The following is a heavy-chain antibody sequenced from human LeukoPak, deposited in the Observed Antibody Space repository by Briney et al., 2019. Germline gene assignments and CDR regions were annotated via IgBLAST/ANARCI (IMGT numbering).Heavy chain of an antibody. CDR2: IGAYNGNT. D-gene: IGHD6-6*01. CDR3: AREYSSSSRYFDL. CDR1: GYTFTSYG. Sequence: ASVKVSCKASGYTFTSYGITWVLQAPGQGLEWMGWIGAYNGNTNYAQKFQGRVTMTTDTSTGTAYMELRSLTSDDTAMYYCAREYSSSSRYFDLWGRGTLVTVSS. J-gene: IGHJ2*01. V-gene: IGHV1-18*01.